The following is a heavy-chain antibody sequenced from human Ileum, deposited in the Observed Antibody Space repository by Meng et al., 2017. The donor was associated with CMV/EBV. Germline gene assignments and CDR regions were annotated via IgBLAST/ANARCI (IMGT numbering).Heavy chain of an antibody. Sequence: SASTFTGSYMDWERPGPGHGRGWMGRINRNGTGTNYAGKFQGRVTMARGTTITAAYMVLSRVGSDDSDVYYCAKSTRGYDFWGGPYDYWGQGTLVTVSS. J-gene: IGHJ4*02. D-gene: IGHD3-3*01. CDR3: AKSTRGYDFWGGPYDY. CDR1: ASTFTGSY. CDR2: INRNGTGT. V-gene: IGHV1-2*02.